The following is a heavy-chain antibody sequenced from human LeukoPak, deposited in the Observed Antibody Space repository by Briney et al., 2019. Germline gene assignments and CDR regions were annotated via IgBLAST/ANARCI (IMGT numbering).Heavy chain of an antibody. V-gene: IGHV4-59*01. CDR1: GGSFSGYY. J-gene: IGHJ4*02. CDR3: ARVTGYMIEDYFDY. CDR2: IYYSGST. Sequence: PSETLSLTCAVYGGSFSGYYWSWIRQPPGKGLEWIGYIYYSGSTSYNPSLKSRVTISVDTSKNQFSLKLSSVTAADTAVYYCARVTGYMIEDYFDYWGQGTLVTVSS. D-gene: IGHD3-9*01.